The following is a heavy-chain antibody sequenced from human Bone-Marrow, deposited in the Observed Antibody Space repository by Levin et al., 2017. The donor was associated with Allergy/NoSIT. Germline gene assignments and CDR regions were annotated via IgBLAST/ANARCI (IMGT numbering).Heavy chain of an antibody. J-gene: IGHJ4*02. D-gene: IGHD2-15*01. Sequence: PSETLSLTCAVSGGSISSSNWWSWVRQPPGKGLEWIGEIYHSGSTNYNPSLKSRVTISVDKSKNQFSLKLSSVTAADTAVYYCAREVVVVVAANPRAYFDYWGQGTLVTVSS. CDR3: AREVVVVVAANPRAYFDY. CDR1: GGSISSSNW. CDR2: IYHSGST. V-gene: IGHV4-4*02.